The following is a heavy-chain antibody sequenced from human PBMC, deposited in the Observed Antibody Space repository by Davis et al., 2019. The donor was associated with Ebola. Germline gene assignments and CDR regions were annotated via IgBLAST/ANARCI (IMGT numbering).Heavy chain of an antibody. J-gene: IGHJ6*04. Sequence: SVTVSCKASAGTFSTYAISWVRQAPGQGLEWMGGIIPIFGTANYAQKFQGRVTITADESTSTAYMELSSLRSEDTAVYYCARDLGDYGIDVWGKGTTVTVSS. CDR3: ARDLGDYGIDV. CDR1: AGTFSTYA. CDR2: IIPIFGTA. V-gene: IGHV1-69*13. D-gene: IGHD3-10*01.